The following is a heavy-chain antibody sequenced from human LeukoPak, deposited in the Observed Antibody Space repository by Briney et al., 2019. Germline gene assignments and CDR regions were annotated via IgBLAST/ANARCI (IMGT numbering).Heavy chain of an antibody. CDR2: IYYRPTT. Sequence: SETLSLTCSVSGDSVGSSKYFWGWIRQPPGKGLEWIGSIYYRPTTFYNASLRSRVTIYLDTSKNQFSLILNSVTAADTAVYYCARDLGGYPFFMDVWGRGTTVIVSS. D-gene: IGHD2-15*01. V-gene: IGHV4-39*07. CDR1: GDSVGSSKYF. J-gene: IGHJ6*03. CDR3: ARDLGGYPFFMDV.